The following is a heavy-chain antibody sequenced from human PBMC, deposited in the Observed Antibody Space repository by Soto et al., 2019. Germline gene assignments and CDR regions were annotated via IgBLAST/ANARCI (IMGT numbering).Heavy chain of an antibody. J-gene: IGHJ4*02. CDR2: ISGSGGGT. CDR1: GFTFSTYA. Sequence: EVQLLESGGGLVQPGGSLRLPCAASGFTFSTYALSWVRQAPGKGLEWVSAISGSGGGTDYADSVKGRFTISRDNSKNTLFLQMDNLRVEDTAIYYCAGPGYSSQDYWGQGTLVTVSP. CDR3: AGPGYSSQDY. V-gene: IGHV3-23*01. D-gene: IGHD5-18*01.